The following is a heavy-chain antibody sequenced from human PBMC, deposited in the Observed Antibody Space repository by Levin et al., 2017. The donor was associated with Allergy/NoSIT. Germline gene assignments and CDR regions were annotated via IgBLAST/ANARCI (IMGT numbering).Heavy chain of an antibody. CDR2: IRSKANSYAT. Sequence: KVSCAASGFTFSGSAMHWVRQASGKGLEWVGRIRSKANSYATAYAASVKGRFTISRDDSKNTAYLQMNSLKTEDTAVYYCTTRYSSGWYADAFDIWGQGTMVTVSS. D-gene: IGHD6-19*01. V-gene: IGHV3-73*01. J-gene: IGHJ3*02. CDR1: GFTFSGSA. CDR3: TTRYSSGWYADAFDI.